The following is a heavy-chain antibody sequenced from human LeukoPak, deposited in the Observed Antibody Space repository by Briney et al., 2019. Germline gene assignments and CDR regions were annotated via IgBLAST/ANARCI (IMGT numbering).Heavy chain of an antibody. D-gene: IGHD3-10*02. CDR3: AELGITMIGGV. Sequence: GGSLRLSCATSGFTFINAWMSWVRQAPGKGLEWVGRIESKSDGGTIDYAAPVKGRFTISRDDSKNTLYLQVNSLRAEDTAVYYCAELGITMIGGVWGKGTTVTISS. V-gene: IGHV3-15*04. CDR1: GFTFINAW. CDR2: IESKSDGGTI. J-gene: IGHJ6*04.